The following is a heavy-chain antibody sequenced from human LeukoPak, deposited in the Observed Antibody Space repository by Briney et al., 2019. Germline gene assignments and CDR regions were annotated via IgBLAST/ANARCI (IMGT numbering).Heavy chain of an antibody. CDR3: ARLVGATRPLDY. V-gene: IGHV4-59*12. CDR1: GGSISRYY. Sequence: SETLSLTCTVSGGSISRYYWSWIRQPPGKGLEWIGYIYYSGSTNYKSSLKSRVTISVDTSKNQFSLKLSSVTAADTAVYYCARLVGATRPLDYWGQGTLVTVSS. D-gene: IGHD1-26*01. CDR2: IYYSGST. J-gene: IGHJ4*02.